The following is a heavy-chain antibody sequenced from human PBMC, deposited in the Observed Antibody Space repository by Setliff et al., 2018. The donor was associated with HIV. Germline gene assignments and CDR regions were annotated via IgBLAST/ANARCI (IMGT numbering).Heavy chain of an antibody. D-gene: IGHD6-19*01. V-gene: IGHV1-2*06. CDR3: ARDTENVFLSGHRYFDY. CDR1: GYTFTDHD. J-gene: IGHJ4*02. CDR2: ITPNSGGT. Sequence: ASVKVYCKASGYTFTDHDMHWVRQAPGQGLEWMGRITPNSGGTNYARKFQDRVTMTRDTSISTAYMELSRLTSDDTAVYYCARDTENVFLSGHRYFDYWGPGTLVTVSS.